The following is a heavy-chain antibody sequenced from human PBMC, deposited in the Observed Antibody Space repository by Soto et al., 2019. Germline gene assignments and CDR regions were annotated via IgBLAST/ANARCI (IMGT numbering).Heavy chain of an antibody. Sequence: SETLSLTCTVSGGSISSYYWSWIRQPPGKGLEWIGYIYYSGSTNYNPSLKSRVTISVDTSKNQFSLKLSSVTAADTAVYYCARSSSYYDFWSGYNPSSYYYYYLMDVWGKRSSDTGSS. CDR3: ARSSSYYDFWSGYNPSSYYYYYLMDV. J-gene: IGHJ6*03. V-gene: IGHV4-59*01. CDR2: IYYSGST. D-gene: IGHD3-3*01. CDR1: GGSISSYY.